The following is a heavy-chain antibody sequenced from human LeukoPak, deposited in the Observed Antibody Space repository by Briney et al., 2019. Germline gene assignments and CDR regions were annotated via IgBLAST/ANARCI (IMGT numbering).Heavy chain of an antibody. CDR3: TRDGREQWLVRRVPFDY. CDR1: GYTFTSYY. D-gene: IGHD6-19*01. V-gene: IGHV1-46*03. Sequence: GASVKVSCKASGYTFTSYYMHWVRQAPGQGLEWMGIINPSGGSTSYAQKFQGRVTMTRDTSTSTVYMELSSLRSEDTAVYYCTRDGREQWLVRRVPFDYWGQGTLVTVSS. CDR2: INPSGGST. J-gene: IGHJ4*02.